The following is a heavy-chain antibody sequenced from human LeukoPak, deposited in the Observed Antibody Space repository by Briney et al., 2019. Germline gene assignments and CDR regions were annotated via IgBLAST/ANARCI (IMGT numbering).Heavy chain of an antibody. CDR3: ARSYSSGWYDYYYYYMDV. D-gene: IGHD6-19*01. J-gene: IGHJ6*03. Sequence: SETLSLTCTVSGDSISSGDYYWSWIRQPAGKGLEWIGRISSSGSTNYNPSLKSRVTISVDTSKNQFSLKLSSVTAADTAVYYCARSYSSGWYDYYYYYMDVWGKGTTVTISS. CDR2: ISSSGST. V-gene: IGHV4-61*02. CDR1: GDSISSGDYY.